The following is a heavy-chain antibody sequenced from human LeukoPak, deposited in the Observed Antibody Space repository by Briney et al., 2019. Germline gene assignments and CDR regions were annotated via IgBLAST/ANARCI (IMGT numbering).Heavy chain of an antibody. J-gene: IGHJ5*02. CDR2: IYHSGST. D-gene: IGHD6-19*01. Sequence: PSETLSLTCAVSGYSISSGYYWGWTRPPPGKGLEWIGIIYHSGSTYYNPSLKSRVTISVDTSKNHFSLKLSSVTAADTAVYYCARLSSGWYGPNWLALWGQGTLVTVSS. V-gene: IGHV4-38-2*01. CDR1: GYSISSGYY. CDR3: ARLSSGWYGPNWLAL.